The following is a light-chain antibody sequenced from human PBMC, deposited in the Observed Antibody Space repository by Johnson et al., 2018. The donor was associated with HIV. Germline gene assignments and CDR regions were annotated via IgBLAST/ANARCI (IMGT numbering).Light chain of an antibody. J-gene: IGLJ1*01. Sequence: QSVLTQPPSVSAAPRQKVTISCSGSSSNIGNNYVSWYQQLPGTAPKLLIYDNNKRPSGIPDRFSGSKSGTSATLDITGLQTGDEADYYCGTWDSSLSGYFFGTGTKVTVL. CDR3: GTWDSSLSGYF. CDR1: SSNIGNNY. V-gene: IGLV1-51*01. CDR2: DNN.